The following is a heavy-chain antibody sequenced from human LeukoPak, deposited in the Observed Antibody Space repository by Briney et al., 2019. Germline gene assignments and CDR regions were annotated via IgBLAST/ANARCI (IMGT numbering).Heavy chain of an antibody. CDR3: ASSRGGGRYYAPLDY. CDR2: INPNSGGT. Sequence: GASVKVSCKASGYTFTGYYMHWVRQAPGQGLEWMGWINPNSGGTNYAQKFQGWVTMTRDTSISTAYMELSRLRSDDTAVYYCASSRGGGRYYAPLDYWGQGTLVTVSS. D-gene: IGHD2-15*01. J-gene: IGHJ4*02. CDR1: GYTFTGYY. V-gene: IGHV1-2*04.